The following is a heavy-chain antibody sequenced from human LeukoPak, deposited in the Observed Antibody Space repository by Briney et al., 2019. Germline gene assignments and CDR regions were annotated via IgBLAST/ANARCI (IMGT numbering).Heavy chain of an antibody. V-gene: IGHV3-21*01. CDR1: GFTFSNYG. J-gene: IGHJ4*02. D-gene: IGHD1-26*01. Sequence: GGSLRLSCAASGFTFSNYGMNWVRQAPGKGLEWVSSITSSGTFTYYSDSVKGRFTISRDNARNSLYLQMNSLRADDTAVYYCARDLLGWELHYFDYWGQGTLVTVSS. CDR3: ARDLLGWELHYFDY. CDR2: ITSSGTFT.